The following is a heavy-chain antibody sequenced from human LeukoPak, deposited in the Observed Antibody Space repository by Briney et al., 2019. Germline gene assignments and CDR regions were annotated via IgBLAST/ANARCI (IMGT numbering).Heavy chain of an antibody. D-gene: IGHD2-2*02. V-gene: IGHV1-2*02. J-gene: IGHJ4*02. Sequence: GASVKVSCKASGYTFTGYFLHWVRQAPGQGLEWMGWINPNSGGTNYAQKFQGRVTMTRDTSISTAYMELSRLRSDDTAVYYCARDRRYCSSANCYTDPSDYWGQGTLVTVSS. CDR2: INPNSGGT. CDR3: ARDRRYCSSANCYTDPSDY. CDR1: GYTFTGYF.